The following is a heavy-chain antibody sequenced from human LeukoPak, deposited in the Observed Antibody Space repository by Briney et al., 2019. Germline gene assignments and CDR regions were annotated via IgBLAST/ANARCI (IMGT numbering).Heavy chain of an antibody. V-gene: IGHV3-11*01. CDR2: INIGGTNT. Sequence: AGGSLRLSCAASGFTFNDYYMSWSLQAPGKGLEWLSYINIGGTNTHYADSVKGRFTISRDNAKKSLYLEMNNLSAEDTAVYYCATDGAGFDTWGQGVLVTVSS. CDR3: ATDGAGFDT. J-gene: IGHJ5*02. CDR1: GFTFNDYY.